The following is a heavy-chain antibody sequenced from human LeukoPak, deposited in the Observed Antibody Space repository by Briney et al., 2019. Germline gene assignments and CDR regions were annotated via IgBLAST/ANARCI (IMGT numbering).Heavy chain of an antibody. CDR3: ARVHQVPRRGPYDILTGYYDQVNYYYYMDV. J-gene: IGHJ6*03. V-gene: IGHV4-39*07. CDR1: GGSISSSSYY. CDR2: IYYSGST. D-gene: IGHD3-9*01. Sequence: SETLSLTCTVSGGSISSSSYYWGWIRQPPGKGLEWIGSIYYSGSTYYNPSLKSRVTISVDTSKNQFSLKLSSVTAADTAVYYCARVHQVPRRGPYDILTGYYDQVNYYYYMDVWGKGTTVTISS.